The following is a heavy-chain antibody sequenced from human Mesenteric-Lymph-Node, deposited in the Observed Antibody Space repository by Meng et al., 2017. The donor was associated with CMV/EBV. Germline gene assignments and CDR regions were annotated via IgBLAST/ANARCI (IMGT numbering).Heavy chain of an antibody. V-gene: IGHV1-69*05. Sequence: SVKVSCKASGGTFSSHAISWVRQAPGQGLEWMGGIIPIFGTANYAQKFQGRVTITTDESTSTAYMELSSLRSEDTAVYYCARGNSSPGDYYGMDVWGQGTTVTVSS. CDR2: IIPIFGTA. CDR1: GGTFSSHA. J-gene: IGHJ6*02. CDR3: ARGNSSPGDYYGMDV. D-gene: IGHD6-13*01.